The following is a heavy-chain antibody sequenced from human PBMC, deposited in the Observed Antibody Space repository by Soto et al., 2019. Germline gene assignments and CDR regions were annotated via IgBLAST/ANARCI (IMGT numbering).Heavy chain of an antibody. V-gene: IGHV1-2*02. CDR2: INPNSGGT. J-gene: IGHJ4*02. D-gene: IGHD1-1*01. CDR1: GYTFSGYY. Sequence: ASVKVSCKASGYTFSGYYIHWVRRAPGQGLEWMGWINPNSGGTKYAPKFKGGVTMTSDTSITTAYMELSRLRSGDTAVYYCAREPATAKPEGVDFWGQGTLVTVSS. CDR3: AREPATAKPEGVDF.